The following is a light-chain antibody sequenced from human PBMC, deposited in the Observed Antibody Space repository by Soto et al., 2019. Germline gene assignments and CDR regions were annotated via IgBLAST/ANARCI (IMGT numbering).Light chain of an antibody. J-gene: IGKJ5*01. CDR1: HSVSSSS. Sequence: ETVLTQSPGTLSLSPGERATLSCRASHSVSSSSLAWYQQRPGQAPRLLIYGTSSRATGIPDRFSGSGSGTDFTLTISRLEPEDFAVYFCQRYGSSPLITFGQGTRLEN. V-gene: IGKV3-20*01. CDR2: GTS. CDR3: QRYGSSPLIT.